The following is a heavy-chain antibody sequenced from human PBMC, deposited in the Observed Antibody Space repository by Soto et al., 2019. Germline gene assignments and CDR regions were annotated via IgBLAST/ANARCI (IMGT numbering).Heavy chain of an antibody. Sequence: GRSLRLSCTASGFTFGDYAMSWVRQAPGKGLGWVGFIRSKAYGGTTEYAASVKGRFTISRDDSKSIAYLQMNSLKTEYTAVDCCTRDIPKFVRWFGQEYYYYGMDVWGQGTTVTVSS. CDR2: IRSKAYGGTT. J-gene: IGHJ6*02. CDR3: TRDIPKFVRWFGQEYYYYGMDV. V-gene: IGHV3-49*04. D-gene: IGHD3-10*01. CDR1: GFTFGDYA.